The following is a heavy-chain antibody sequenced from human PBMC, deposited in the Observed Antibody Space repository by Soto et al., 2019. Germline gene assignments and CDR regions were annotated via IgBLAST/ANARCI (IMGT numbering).Heavy chain of an antibody. V-gene: IGHV1-69*06. CDR2: IIPIFGTA. CDR3: ANGLTLAYCGGDCSNNRFDP. CDR1: GCTFSSYA. J-gene: IGHJ5*02. D-gene: IGHD2-21*02. Sequence: SVKVSCKASGCTFSSYAISWVRQAPGQGLEWMGGIIPIFGTANYAQKFQGRVTITADKSTSTAYMELSSLRSEDTAVYYCANGLTLAYCGGDCSNNRFDPWGQGTLVTV.